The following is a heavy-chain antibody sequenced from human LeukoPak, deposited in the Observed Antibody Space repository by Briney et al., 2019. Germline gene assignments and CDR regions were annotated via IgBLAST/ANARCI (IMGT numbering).Heavy chain of an antibody. Sequence: PGGSLRLSCAASGFPVSSNYMSWVRQAPGKGLEWVSVLYRGGETYYADSVKGRFTISRDNYKNTLYLQMNSLRTEDTAVYYCARAVFRGVVPPYYFDYWGQGTLVTVSS. V-gene: IGHV3-66*02. CDR2: LYRGGET. CDR1: GFPVSSNY. CDR3: ARAVFRGVVPPYYFDY. J-gene: IGHJ4*02. D-gene: IGHD3-10*01.